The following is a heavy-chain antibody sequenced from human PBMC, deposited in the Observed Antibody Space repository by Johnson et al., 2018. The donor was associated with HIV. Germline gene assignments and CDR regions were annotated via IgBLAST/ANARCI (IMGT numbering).Heavy chain of an antibody. CDR2: ISYDGSNK. CDR1: GFTFSSYA. V-gene: IGHV3-30-3*01. J-gene: IGHJ3*02. CDR3: ASDLPRITMIVVVPQAFDI. Sequence: VQLVESGGGVVQPGRSLRLSCAASGFTFSSYAMHWVRQAPGKGLEWVAVISYDGSNKYYADSVKGRFTISRDNSKNTLYLQMNSLRAEDTAVYYCASDLPRITMIVVVPQAFDIWGQGTMVTVSS. D-gene: IGHD3-22*01.